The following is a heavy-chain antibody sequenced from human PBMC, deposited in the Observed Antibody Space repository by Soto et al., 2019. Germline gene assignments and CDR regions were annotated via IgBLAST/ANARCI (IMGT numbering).Heavy chain of an antibody. J-gene: IGHJ6*02. Sequence: GGSLRLSCAASGFILSNYDMHWVRQGTGKGLEWVSGIGPGGDPYYSVSVKGRFTISRENAKNSLYLQMNSLRSGDTAVYYCVRAHGDNSGPGDYRMGVWGQGSTVTVSS. D-gene: IGHD4-17*01. CDR2: IGPGGDP. V-gene: IGHV3-13*05. CDR1: GFILSNYD. CDR3: VRAHGDNSGPGDYRMGV.